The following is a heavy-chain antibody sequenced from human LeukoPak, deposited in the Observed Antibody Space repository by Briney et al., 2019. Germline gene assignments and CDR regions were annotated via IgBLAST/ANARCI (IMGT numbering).Heavy chain of an antibody. CDR1: GGSFSGYY. V-gene: IGHV4-34*01. J-gene: IGHJ5*02. CDR3: ARGWRYSSRGRGFDP. CDR2: INHSGST. Sequence: SETLSLTCAVYGGSFSGYYWSWIRQPPGKGLEWIGEINHSGSTNYNPSLKSRVTISVDTSKNQFSLKLSSVTAADTAVYYCARGWRYSSRGRGFDPWGQGTLVTVSS. D-gene: IGHD6-13*01.